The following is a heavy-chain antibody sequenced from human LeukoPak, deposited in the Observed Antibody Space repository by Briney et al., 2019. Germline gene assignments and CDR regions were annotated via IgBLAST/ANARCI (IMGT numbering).Heavy chain of an antibody. CDR2: ISGSGGST. CDR1: GFTFSSYA. V-gene: IGHV3-23*01. J-gene: IGHJ3*02. D-gene: IGHD2/OR15-2a*01. Sequence: HPGGSLRLSCAASGFTFSSYAMSWVRQAPGKGLEWVSAISGSGGSTYYADSVKGRFTISRDNSKNTLYLQMNSLRAEDTAKYYCAKSLLTTAAGTGRAFDIWGQGTMVTVSS. CDR3: AKSLLTTAAGTGRAFDI.